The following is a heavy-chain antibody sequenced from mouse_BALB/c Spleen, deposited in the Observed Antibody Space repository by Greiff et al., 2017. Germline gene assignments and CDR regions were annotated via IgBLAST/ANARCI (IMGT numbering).Heavy chain of an antibody. J-gene: IGHJ4*01. V-gene: IGHV2-9*02. D-gene: IGHD2-1*01. CDR3: ARDPYGNYRGDAMDY. Sequence: VKLMESGPGLVAPSQSLSITCTVSGFSLTSYGVHWVRQPPGKGLEWLGVIWAGGSTNYNSALMSRLSISKDNSKSQVFLKMNSLQTDDTARYYCARDPYGNYRGDAMDYWGQGTSVTVSS. CDR2: IWAGGST. CDR1: GFSLTSYG.